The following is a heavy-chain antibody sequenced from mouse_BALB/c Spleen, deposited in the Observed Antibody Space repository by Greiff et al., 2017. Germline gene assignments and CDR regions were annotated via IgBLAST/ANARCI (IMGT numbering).Heavy chain of an antibody. CDR1: GFTFSSFG. Sequence: DVKLQESGGGLVQPGGSRKLSCAASGFTFSSFGMHWVRQAPEKGLEWFAYISSGSSTIYYADTVKGRFTISRDNPKNTLFLQMTSLRSEDTAMYYCARSTMDYWGQGTSVTVSS. CDR2: ISSGSSTI. J-gene: IGHJ4*01. CDR3: ARSTMDY. V-gene: IGHV5-17*02.